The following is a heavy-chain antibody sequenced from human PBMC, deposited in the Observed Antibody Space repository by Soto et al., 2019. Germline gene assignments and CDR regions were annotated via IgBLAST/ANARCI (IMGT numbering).Heavy chain of an antibody. J-gene: IGHJ4*02. CDR2: ISTYNGNT. CDR3: ARRGAYCSGGTCYHFDY. CDR1: GYTFTTYG. D-gene: IGHD2-15*01. V-gene: IGHV1-18*04. Sequence: QVHLVQSGAEVKKPGASVKVSCKASGYTFTTYGISWVRQAPGQGLEWMGWISTYNGNTNYEQKLQGRVTMTTDTLTSTAYMELRRLRSDDTAVYYCARRGAYCSGGTCYHFDYWGQGTLVTVSS.